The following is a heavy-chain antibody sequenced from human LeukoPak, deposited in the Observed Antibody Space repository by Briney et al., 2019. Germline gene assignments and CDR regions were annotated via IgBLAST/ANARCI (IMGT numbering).Heavy chain of an antibody. J-gene: IGHJ3*02. V-gene: IGHV3-21*01. Sequence: GGSLRLSCAASGFTFSSYSMNWVRQAPGKGLEWVSSISSSSSYIYYADSVKGRFTISRDNAKNSLYLQMNSLRAEDTAVYYCARGYCSSTSCYHAFDIWGQGTMVTVSS. CDR1: GFTFSSYS. CDR2: ISSSSSYI. CDR3: ARGYCSSTSCYHAFDI. D-gene: IGHD2-2*01.